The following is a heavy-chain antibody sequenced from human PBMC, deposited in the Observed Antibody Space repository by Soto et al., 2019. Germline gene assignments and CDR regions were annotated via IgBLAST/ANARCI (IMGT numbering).Heavy chain of an antibody. CDR3: ASPLVTAPHDAFDI. CDR1: GFTFSTYE. D-gene: IGHD2-21*02. Sequence: EVQLVESVGGLVQPGGSLRLSCVASGFTFSTYEMQWVRQAPGKGLEWVSYISNSGRTIYYADSVKGRFTISRDNAKDSLFLQMDSLRAEDTAVYYCASPLVTAPHDAFDIWGQGTMVTVSS. J-gene: IGHJ3*02. V-gene: IGHV3-48*03. CDR2: ISNSGRTI.